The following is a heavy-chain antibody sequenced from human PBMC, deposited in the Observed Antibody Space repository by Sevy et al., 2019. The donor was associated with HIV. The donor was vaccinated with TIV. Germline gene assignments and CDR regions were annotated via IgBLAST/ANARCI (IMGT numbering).Heavy chain of an antibody. CDR2: IYSGGRT. D-gene: IGHD3-16*01. CDR1: GFTVSSNY. Sequence: GESLKISCAASGFTVSSNYMSWVRQAPGKGLEWVSVIYSGGRTYYADSVKGRFTISRDNSKNTLYLQMNSLRAEDTAIYYCARDRGEILSSAFDYWGQGTLVTVSS. V-gene: IGHV3-53*05. J-gene: IGHJ4*02. CDR3: ARDRGEILSSAFDY.